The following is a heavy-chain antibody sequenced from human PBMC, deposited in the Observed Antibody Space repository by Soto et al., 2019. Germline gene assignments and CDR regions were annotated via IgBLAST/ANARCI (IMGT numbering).Heavy chain of an antibody. D-gene: IGHD3-10*01. Sequence: LRLSCSASGFPFSTYGLHWVRQAPGKGLEWVAVISYDGIHEYYADSVKGRFTISRDNSKNMLYLEITSLRSEDTARYYCAKKDITLVREVVISAPVYPYDHHGLDFWGRGTTVTVSS. CDR1: GFPFSTYG. V-gene: IGHV3-30*18. J-gene: IGHJ6*02. CDR3: AKKDITLVREVVISAPVYPYDHHGLDF. CDR2: ISYDGIHE.